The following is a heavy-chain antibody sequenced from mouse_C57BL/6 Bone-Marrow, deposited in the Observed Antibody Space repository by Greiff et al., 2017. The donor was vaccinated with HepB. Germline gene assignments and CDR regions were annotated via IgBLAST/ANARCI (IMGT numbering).Heavy chain of an antibody. D-gene: IGHD1-1*01. V-gene: IGHV1-64*01. J-gene: IGHJ1*03. CDR3: AGGHYGSRPYWYFDV. Sequence: QVQLQQPGAELVKPGASVKLSCKASGYTFTSYCMHWVKQRPGQGLEWIGMIHPNSGSTNYNEKFKSKATLTVDKSSSTAYVQLSSLTSEDSAVDYCAGGHYGSRPYWYFDVWGTGTTVTVAS. CDR2: IHPNSGST. CDR1: GYTFTSYC.